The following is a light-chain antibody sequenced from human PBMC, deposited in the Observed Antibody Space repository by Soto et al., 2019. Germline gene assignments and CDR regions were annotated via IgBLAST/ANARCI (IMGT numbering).Light chain of an antibody. V-gene: IGKV3-15*01. CDR3: QQYNNWPWT. CDR1: QSVATN. J-gene: IGKJ1*01. Sequence: EIVMTQAPAPLSVSPGERANLSCRASQSVATNLAWYQQKPGKPPRLLIYGASTRATGIPARFSGSGSGTEFTLTISSLQSVDFAVYSCQQYNNWPWTFGQGTKVDIK. CDR2: GAS.